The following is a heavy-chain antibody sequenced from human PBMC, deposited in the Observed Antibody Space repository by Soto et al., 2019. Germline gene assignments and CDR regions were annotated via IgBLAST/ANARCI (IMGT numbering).Heavy chain of an antibody. J-gene: IGHJ4*02. D-gene: IGHD6-6*01. CDR1: SGSISSSNW. V-gene: IGHV4-4*02. Sequence: QVQLQESGPGLVKPSGTLSLACAVSSGSISSSNWWSWVRQPPGKGLEWIGEIYHSGSTNYNPSLKIRVTISVDKSKNQFSLKLSSVTAADTAVYYCARVTAARRYDYWGQGTLVTVSS. CDR2: IYHSGST. CDR3: ARVTAARRYDY.